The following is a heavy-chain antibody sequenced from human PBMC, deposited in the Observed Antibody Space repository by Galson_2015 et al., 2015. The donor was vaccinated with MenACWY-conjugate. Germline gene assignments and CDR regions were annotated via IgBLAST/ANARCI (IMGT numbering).Heavy chain of an antibody. D-gene: IGHD5-18*01. CDR1: GFTFSTYS. V-gene: IGHV3-48*02. J-gene: IGHJ4*02. CDR2: ISSSSSTI. CDR3: ARVPGYSYGYYDW. Sequence: SLRLSCAASGFTFSTYSMNWVRQAPGKGLEWVSYISSSSSTIYYADSVKGRFTTSRDTAKKSLYLQMNTLRDEDTAVYYCARVPGYSYGYYDWWGQGTLVTVSS.